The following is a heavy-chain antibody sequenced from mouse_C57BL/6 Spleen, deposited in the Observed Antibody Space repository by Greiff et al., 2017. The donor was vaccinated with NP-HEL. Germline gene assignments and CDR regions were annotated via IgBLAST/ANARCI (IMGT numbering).Heavy chain of an antibody. J-gene: IGHJ1*03. Sequence: VQLVESGAELVRPGTSVKVSCKASGYAFTNYLIEWVKQRPGQGLEWIGVINPGSGGTNYNEKFKGKATLTADKSSSTAYMQLSSLTSEDSAVYFCARRSLNWYFDVWGTGTTVTVSS. CDR3: ARRSLNWYFDV. CDR2: INPGSGGT. V-gene: IGHV1-54*01. CDR1: GYAFTNYL.